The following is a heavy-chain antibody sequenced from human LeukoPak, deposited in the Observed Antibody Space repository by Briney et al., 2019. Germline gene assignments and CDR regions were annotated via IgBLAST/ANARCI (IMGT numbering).Heavy chain of an antibody. D-gene: IGHD5-18*01. CDR2: ISSSSSYI. V-gene: IGHV3-21*03. Sequence: GGSLRLSCAASGFTFSSYSMNWVRQAPGKGLEWVSSISSSSSYIYYADSVKGRFTISRDNAKNSLYLQMNSLKTEDTAVYYCTRDPLGFSFFDYWGQGTLVTVSS. CDR3: TRDPLGFSFFDY. CDR1: GFTFSSYS. J-gene: IGHJ4*02.